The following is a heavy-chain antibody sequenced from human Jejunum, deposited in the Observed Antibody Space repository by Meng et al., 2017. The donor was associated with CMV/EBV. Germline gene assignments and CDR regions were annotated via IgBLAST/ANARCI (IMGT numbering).Heavy chain of an antibody. V-gene: IGHV3-23*03. CDR3: AKATEADGYYFDY. Sequence: ASGFTFNNYAMGWVRQAPGKGLEWVSSIYSGSGRTYYGDSVKGRFIISRDNSRDTLYLQMTSLRPEDTAIYYCAKATEADGYYFDYWGQGILVTVSS. CDR1: GFTFNNYA. CDR2: IYSGSGRT. D-gene: IGHD6-13*01. J-gene: IGHJ4*02.